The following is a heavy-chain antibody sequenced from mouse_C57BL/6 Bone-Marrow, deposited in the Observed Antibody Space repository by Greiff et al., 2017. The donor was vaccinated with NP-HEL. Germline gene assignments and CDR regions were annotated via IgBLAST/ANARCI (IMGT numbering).Heavy chain of an antibody. CDR3: EGLTGTTGFAY. CDR1: GYTFTGYW. CDR2: ILPGSGST. J-gene: IGHJ3*01. V-gene: IGHV1-9*01. Sequence: QVQLQQSGAELMKPGASVKLSCKATGYTFTGYWIEWVKQRPGHGLEWIGEILPGSGSTNYNEKFKGKATFTADTSSNPAYMQISSLTTEDSAIYSCEGLTGTTGFAYWGQGTLVTVSA. D-gene: IGHD4-1*01.